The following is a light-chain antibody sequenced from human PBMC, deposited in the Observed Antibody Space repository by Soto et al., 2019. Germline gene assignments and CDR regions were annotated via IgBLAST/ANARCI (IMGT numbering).Light chain of an antibody. Sequence: QSVLTQSASASASLGSSVKLTCTLSSGHSSYIIAWHQQQPGKAPRYLMKLEVSGSYNTGSGVPDRFSGSSSGADRYLTISNLQFDDEADYYCETWDNNILVFGGGTKLTVL. V-gene: IGLV4-60*02. CDR3: ETWDNNILV. CDR1: SGHSSYI. J-gene: IGLJ2*01. CDR2: LEVSGSY.